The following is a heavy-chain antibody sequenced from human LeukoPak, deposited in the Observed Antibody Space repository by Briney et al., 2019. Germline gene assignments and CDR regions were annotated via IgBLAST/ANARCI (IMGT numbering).Heavy chain of an antibody. Sequence: SGGSLRLSCAASGFSGFTFRSYAMSWVRRAPGKGLEWVSSMSGDETNTYYADSVKGRFTISRDNSKNTLYLQMNSLRAEDTAVYYCARRAGAYSHPYDYWGQGTLVTVSS. J-gene: IGHJ4*02. CDR3: ARRAGAYSHPYDY. D-gene: IGHD4/OR15-4a*01. CDR2: MSGDETNT. CDR1: GFSGFTFRSYA. V-gene: IGHV3-23*01.